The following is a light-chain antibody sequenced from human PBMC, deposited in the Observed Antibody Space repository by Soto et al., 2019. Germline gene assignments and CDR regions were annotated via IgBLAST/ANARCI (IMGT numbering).Light chain of an antibody. Sequence: EVVLTQAPATLSLSPGERATLSCRDSQSLSISLAWYQQKPGQAPRLLIYGASNRATGIPDRFSGSGYGTDFTLTISAQEPEDFAVYYCQPRSNWPPITFGQGTRLESK. J-gene: IGKJ5*01. V-gene: IGKV3-11*01. CDR3: QPRSNWPPIT. CDR1: QSLSIS. CDR2: GAS.